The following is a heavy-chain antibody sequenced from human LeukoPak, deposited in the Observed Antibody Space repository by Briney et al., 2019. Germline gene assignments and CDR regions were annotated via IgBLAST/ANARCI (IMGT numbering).Heavy chain of an antibody. Sequence: GGSLRLSCAASDFTFRSYALSWVRQAPGKGLEWVSAISGSGTSTYYADSVKGRFTISRDNSKNTLFLQMNSLRAEDTAVYYCAKGRGIYGSGSYSNFDYWGQGTLVTVSS. CDR1: DFTFRSYA. J-gene: IGHJ4*02. CDR3: AKGRGIYGSGSYSNFDY. D-gene: IGHD3-10*01. CDR2: ISGSGTST. V-gene: IGHV3-23*01.